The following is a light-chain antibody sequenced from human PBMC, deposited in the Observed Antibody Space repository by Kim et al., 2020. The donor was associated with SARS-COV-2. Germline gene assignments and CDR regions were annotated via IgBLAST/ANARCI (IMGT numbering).Light chain of an antibody. CDR1: SSNSGRRP. CDR2: SNN. Sequence: GQRVTRACSGSSSNSGRRPGNGYRQLPGTAPKLLIYSNNQRPSGVRDRFSGSKSGTSASLAISGPQSEDEADYYCAAWDDSLDGPVFGGGTQLTVL. CDR3: AAWDDSLDGPV. J-gene: IGLJ3*02. V-gene: IGLV1-44*01.